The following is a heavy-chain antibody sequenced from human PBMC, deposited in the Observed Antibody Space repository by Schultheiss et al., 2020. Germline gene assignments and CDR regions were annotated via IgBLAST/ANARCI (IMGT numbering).Heavy chain of an antibody. D-gene: IGHD5-24*01. Sequence: GGSLRLSCTASGFTFGDYAMSWFRQAPGKGLEWVGFIRSKAYGGTTEYAASVKGRFTISRDDSKSIAYLQMNSLKTEDTAVYYCTRDRGDGSYYYYYYMDVWGKGTTVTVSS. V-gene: IGHV3-49*03. CDR2: IRSKAYGGTT. CDR3: TRDRGDGSYYYYYYMDV. CDR1: GFTFGDYA. J-gene: IGHJ6*03.